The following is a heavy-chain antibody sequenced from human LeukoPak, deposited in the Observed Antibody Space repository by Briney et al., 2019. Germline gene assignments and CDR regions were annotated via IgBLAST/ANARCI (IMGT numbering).Heavy chain of an antibody. CDR2: ISYDGSNK. CDR3: AKDRRYYGSGSFPYYYYGMDV. CDR1: GFTFSSYA. V-gene: IGHV3-30*04. D-gene: IGHD3-10*01. J-gene: IGHJ6*02. Sequence: GGSLRLSCAASGFTFSSYAMHWVRQAPGKGLEWVAVISYDGSNKYYADSVKGRFTISRDNSKNTLYLQMNSLRAEDTAVYYCAKDRRYYGSGSFPYYYYGMDVWGQGTTVTVSS.